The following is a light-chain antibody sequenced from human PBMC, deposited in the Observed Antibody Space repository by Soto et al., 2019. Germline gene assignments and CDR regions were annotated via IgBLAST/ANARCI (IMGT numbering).Light chain of an antibody. CDR2: KAS. J-gene: IGKJ4*01. CDR1: QSISSW. Sequence: DIQMTQSPSTLSASVGDRVTITCRASQSISSWLAWYQQKPGKAPKLLIYKASSLESGVPSRFSGSGSGTKFTITISSMQPDDFATYYCQQYNSYSLLTFGGGTKVEIK. V-gene: IGKV1-5*03. CDR3: QQYNSYSLLT.